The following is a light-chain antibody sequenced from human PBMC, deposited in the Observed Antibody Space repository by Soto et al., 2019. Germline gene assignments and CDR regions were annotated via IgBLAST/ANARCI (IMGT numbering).Light chain of an antibody. Sequence: EIVMTQSPATLSVSPWERATLSCRASQSVSSNLAWYQQKPGQAPRLLIYGASNRATGIPDRFSGSGSGTDFTLTISRLEPEDFAVYYCQQYGSSPLTFGGGTKVDIK. CDR3: QQYGSSPLT. V-gene: IGKV3-20*01. J-gene: IGKJ4*01. CDR2: GAS. CDR1: QSVSSN.